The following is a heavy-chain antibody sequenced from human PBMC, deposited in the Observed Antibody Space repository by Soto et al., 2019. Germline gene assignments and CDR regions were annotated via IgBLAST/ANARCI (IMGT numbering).Heavy chain of an antibody. D-gene: IGHD6-19*01. J-gene: IGHJ5*02. CDR2: IIPILGIA. CDR1: GGTFSSYT. CDR3: AGRPSGGWYGGDCFDP. V-gene: IGHV1-69*02. Sequence: QVQLVQSGAEVKKPGSSVKVSCKASGGTFSSYTISWVRQAPGQGLEWMGRIIPILGIANYAQKFQGRVTITADKSPSRAYMELSSLRSEDTAVYYCAGRPSGGWYGGDCFDPGGQGTLVTVSS.